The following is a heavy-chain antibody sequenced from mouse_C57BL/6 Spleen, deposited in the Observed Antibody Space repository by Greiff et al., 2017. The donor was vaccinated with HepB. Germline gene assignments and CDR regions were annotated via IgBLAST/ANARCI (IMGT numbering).Heavy chain of an antibody. CDR2: ISDGGSYT. V-gene: IGHV5-4*01. CDR3: ARDPGYYGSSGYFDY. Sequence: EVHLVESGGGLVKPGGSLKLSCAASGFTFSSYAMSWVRQTPEKRLEWVATISDGGSYTYYPDNVKGRFTISRDNAKNNLYLQMSHLKSEDTAMYYCARDPGYYGSSGYFDYWGQGTTLTVSS. D-gene: IGHD1-1*01. CDR1: GFTFSSYA. J-gene: IGHJ2*01.